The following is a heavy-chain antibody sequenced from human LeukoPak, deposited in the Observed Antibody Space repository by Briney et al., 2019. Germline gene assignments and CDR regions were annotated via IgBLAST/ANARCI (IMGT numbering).Heavy chain of an antibody. CDR1: AYTFTDYY. J-gene: IGHJ5*02. CDR3: AREGAPRITGTTNPFDP. CDR2: INPNGGGT. D-gene: IGHD1-7*01. Sequence: ASVKVSCKASAYTFTDYYMHWVRQAPGQGFEWMGWINPNGGGTYYAQKFQDRVTMTRDTSINTAYMELSRLRSDDTAMYYCAREGAPRITGTTNPFDPWGQGTLVTVSS. V-gene: IGHV1-2*02.